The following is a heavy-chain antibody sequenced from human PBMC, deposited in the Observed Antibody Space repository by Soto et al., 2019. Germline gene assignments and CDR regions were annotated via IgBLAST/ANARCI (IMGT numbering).Heavy chain of an antibody. Sequence: ASVKVSCKASGYTFTSYAMHWVRQAPGQRLEWMGWINAGNGNTKYSQKFQGRVTITRDTSASTAYMELSSLRSEDTAVYYCARDGEMATIAGGYYYYYYGMDVWGQGTTVTVSS. V-gene: IGHV1-3*01. CDR3: ARDGEMATIAGGYYYYYYGMDV. CDR1: GYTFTSYA. J-gene: IGHJ6*02. CDR2: INAGNGNT. D-gene: IGHD5-12*01.